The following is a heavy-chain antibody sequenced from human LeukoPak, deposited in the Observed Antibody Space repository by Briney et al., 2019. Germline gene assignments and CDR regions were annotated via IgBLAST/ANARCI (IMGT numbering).Heavy chain of an antibody. CDR3: AKDEGYSSSCYFHYFDY. CDR1: GFTFSSYG. D-gene: IGHD6-13*01. CDR2: ISYDGSNK. V-gene: IGHV3-30*18. Sequence: GGSLRLSCAASGFTFSSYGMHWVRQAPGKGLEWVAVISYDGSNKYYADSVKGRFTISRDNSKNTLYLQMNSLRAEDTAVYYCAKDEGYSSSCYFHYFDYWGQGTLVTVSS. J-gene: IGHJ4*02.